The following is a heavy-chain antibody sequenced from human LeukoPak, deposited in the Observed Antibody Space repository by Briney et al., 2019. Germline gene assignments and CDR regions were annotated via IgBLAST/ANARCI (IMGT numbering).Heavy chain of an antibody. CDR1: GFTFSSYW. CDR3: ARDQRYCSSSSCPWEPFDY. J-gene: IGHJ4*02. V-gene: IGHV3-7*05. D-gene: IGHD2-2*01. Sequence: GGSLRLSCAASGFTFSSYWMSWVRQAPGKGLEWVANIKEDGSEKHYVDSAKGRFTISRDNAKNSLYLQMNSLRAEDTVVYYCARDQRYCSSSSCPWEPFDYWGQGTLVTVSS. CDR2: IKEDGSEK.